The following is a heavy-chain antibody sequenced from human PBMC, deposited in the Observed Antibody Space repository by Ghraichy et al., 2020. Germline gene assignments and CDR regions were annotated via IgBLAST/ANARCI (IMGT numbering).Heavy chain of an antibody. CDR1: GYTFTSYD. V-gene: IGHV1-8*01. CDR3: ARGRGLLWFGDLDYYFDY. CDR2: MNPNSGNT. J-gene: IGHJ4*02. D-gene: IGHD3-10*01. Sequence: ASVKVSCKASGYTFTSYDINWVRQATGQGLEWMGWMNPNSGNTGYAHKFQGRVTMTRNISISTAYMELSSLRSEDTAVYYCARGRGLLWFGDLDYYFDYWGQGTLVTVSS.